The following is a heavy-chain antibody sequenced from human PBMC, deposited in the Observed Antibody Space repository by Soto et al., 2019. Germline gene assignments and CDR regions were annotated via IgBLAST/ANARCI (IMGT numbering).Heavy chain of an antibody. CDR1: RFTFSTYA. D-gene: IGHD4-17*01. CDR3: AKAGGDSVLNYFDC. Sequence: EVQLLESGGGLVQPGGSLRLSCAASRFTFSTYAMSWVRQAPGKGLEWVSTISGGGGSTYYADSVKGRFTISRDNSKNTLYLQMNSLRAEDTAVYYCAKAGGDSVLNYFDCWGQGTLVTVSS. J-gene: IGHJ4*02. CDR2: ISGGGGST. V-gene: IGHV3-23*01.